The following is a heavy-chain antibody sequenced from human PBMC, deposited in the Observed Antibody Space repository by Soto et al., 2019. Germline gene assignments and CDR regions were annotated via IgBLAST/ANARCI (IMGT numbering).Heavy chain of an antibody. D-gene: IGHD3-16*01. CDR2: LSGSGGST. J-gene: IGHJ2*01. Sequence: KGMEWASALSGSGGSTYYADSVRGRVTISRDDAKNTLYLQMNSLRAENTAVYYCAKDSFFFFCQRDDGIRDYGPVSAFLLNRSSDL. CDR3: AKDSFFFFCQRDDGIRDYGPVSAFLLNRSSDL. V-gene: IGHV3-23*01.